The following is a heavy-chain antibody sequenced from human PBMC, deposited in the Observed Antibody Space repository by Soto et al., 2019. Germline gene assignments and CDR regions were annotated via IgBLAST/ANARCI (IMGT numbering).Heavy chain of an antibody. J-gene: IGHJ5*02. CDR1: GGSISSGGYY. CDR3: ASSTGGGDRGRFDP. V-gene: IGHV4-31*03. Sequence: QVQLQESGPGLVKPSQTLSLTCTVSGGSISSGGYYWSWIRKHPGKGLEWIGYIYYSGSTYYNPSLKSRVTISVDTSKNQFSLKLSSVTAADTAVYYCASSTGGGDRGRFDPWGQGTLVTVSS. CDR2: IYYSGST. D-gene: IGHD2-21*02.